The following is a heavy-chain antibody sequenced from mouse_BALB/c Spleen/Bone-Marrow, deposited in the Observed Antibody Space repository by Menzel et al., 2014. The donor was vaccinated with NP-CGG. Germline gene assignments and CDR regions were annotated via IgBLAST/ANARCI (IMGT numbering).Heavy chain of an antibody. CDR2: ISDGGTYT. V-gene: IGHV5-4*02. J-gene: IGHJ3*01. Sequence: EVKLVESGGGLVKPGGSLKLSCAASGFTFSDYYIYWVRQTPEKRLKWVATISDGGTYTYYPDTVRGRFTISRDNAKNNLYLQMNGLKSEDTAMYYCVRDGDYRYAYWGQGTLVTVSA. D-gene: IGHD2-14*01. CDR3: VRDGDYRYAY. CDR1: GFTFSDYY.